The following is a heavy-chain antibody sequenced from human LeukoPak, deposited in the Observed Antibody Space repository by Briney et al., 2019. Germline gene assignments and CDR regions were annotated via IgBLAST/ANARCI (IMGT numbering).Heavy chain of an antibody. CDR3: ARRVGATLILDY. CDR1: GYSFSSYW. Sequence: GESLKISCKGSGYSFSSYWIAWVRQMPGKGLECMGIIYPDDSDTRYSPSFQGQVTISADKSISTAYLQWSSLKASDTAMYYCARRVGATLILDYWGQGTLVTVSS. CDR2: IYPDDSDT. V-gene: IGHV5-51*01. J-gene: IGHJ4*02. D-gene: IGHD1-26*01.